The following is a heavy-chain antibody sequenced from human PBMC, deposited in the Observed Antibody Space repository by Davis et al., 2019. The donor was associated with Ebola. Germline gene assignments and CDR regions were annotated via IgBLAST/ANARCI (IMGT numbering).Heavy chain of an antibody. CDR3: ARLRYFDWLPTTDYGMDV. J-gene: IGHJ6*02. Sequence: AASVKVSCKASGGTFSSYAISWVRQAPGQGLEWMGRIIPILGIANYAQKFQGRVTITADKSTSTAYMELSSLISEDTAVYYCARLRYFDWLPTTDYGMDVWGQGTTVTVSS. D-gene: IGHD3-9*01. V-gene: IGHV1-69*04. CDR1: GGTFSSYA. CDR2: IIPILGIA.